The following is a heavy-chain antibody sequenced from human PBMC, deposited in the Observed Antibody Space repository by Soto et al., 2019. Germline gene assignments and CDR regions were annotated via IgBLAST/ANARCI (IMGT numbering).Heavy chain of an antibody. CDR2: INPNSGGT. CDR3: ARVPSMIYSSYSFHYGMDV. D-gene: IGHD2-15*01. Sequence: ASVKVSCKASGYTFTGYYMHWVRQAPGQGLEWMGWINPNSGGTNYAQKFQGRVTMTRDTSISTAYMELSRLRSDDTAVYYCARVPSMIYSSYSFHYGMDVWGQGTPLTVSS. J-gene: IGHJ6*02. V-gene: IGHV1-2*02. CDR1: GYTFTGYY.